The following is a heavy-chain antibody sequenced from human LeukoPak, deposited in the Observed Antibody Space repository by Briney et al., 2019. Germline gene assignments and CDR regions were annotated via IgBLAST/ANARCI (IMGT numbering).Heavy chain of an antibody. CDR3: ARHCSGGSCSSWGDAFDI. V-gene: IGHV3-74*01. CDR1: GFTFSKYW. Sequence: GGSLRLSCAASGFTFSKYWMLWVRQAPGKGLESVSRINTDGTVTTYADSVKGRFTVSRDNADNTMFLQMNSLRAEDTAVYYCARHCSGGSCSSWGDAFDIWGQGTMVTVSS. CDR2: INTDGTVT. D-gene: IGHD2-15*01. J-gene: IGHJ3*02.